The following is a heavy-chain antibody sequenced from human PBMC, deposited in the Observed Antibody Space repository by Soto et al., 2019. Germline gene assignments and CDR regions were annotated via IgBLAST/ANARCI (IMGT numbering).Heavy chain of an antibody. J-gene: IGHJ1*01. CDR1: GFSFGDAW. CDR3: TTFSIVTANEH. Sequence: EVQLVESGGGLVKPGGSLRLSCAASGFSFGDAWMNWVRQAPGKGLEWVGRIKSEAYGGTTEFAAAVRGRFSISRDDSGNMVYLQMNGLTTEDTAVYHCTTFSIVTANEHWGQGALVTVSS. CDR2: IKSEAYGGTT. V-gene: IGHV3-15*07. D-gene: IGHD1-26*01.